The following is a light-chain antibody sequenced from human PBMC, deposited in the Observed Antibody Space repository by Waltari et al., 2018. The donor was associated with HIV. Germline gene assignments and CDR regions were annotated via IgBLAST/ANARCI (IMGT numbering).Light chain of an antibody. V-gene: IGKV3-20*01. Sequence: EIALPQSPGTLSLSPGETASISCRPSQTISSTYLAWYQQKPGQAPRLLIYGASNRATGIPDRFSGSGSGTDFTLTISSLEPEDCAVYYCQQYIGSPRTFGQGTKVELK. CDR1: QTISSTY. CDR2: GAS. J-gene: IGKJ1*01. CDR3: QQYIGSPRT.